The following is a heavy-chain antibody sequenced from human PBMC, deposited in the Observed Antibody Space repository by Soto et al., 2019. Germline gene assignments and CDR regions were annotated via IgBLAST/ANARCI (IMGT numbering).Heavy chain of an antibody. J-gene: IGHJ5*02. CDR2: IYYSGST. D-gene: IGHD3-10*01. CDR1: GGSISSYY. Sequence: PSETLSLTCTVSGGSISSYYWSWIRQPLGKGLEWIGYIYYSGSTNYNPSLKSRVTISVDTSKNQFSLKLSSVTAADTAVYYCARVQSGITMVRGVNWFDPWGQGTLVTVSS. CDR3: ARVQSGITMVRGVNWFDP. V-gene: IGHV4-59*01.